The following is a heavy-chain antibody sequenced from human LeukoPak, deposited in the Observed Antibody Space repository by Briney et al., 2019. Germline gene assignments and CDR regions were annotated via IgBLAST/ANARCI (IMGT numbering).Heavy chain of an antibody. Sequence: PGGSLRLSCAASGFTFDDYAMHWVRQAPGKGLEWVSGISWNSGSIGYADSLKGRFTISRDNAKNSLYLQMNSLRAEDTALYYCAKDGYRYGPKNFDYWGQGTLVTVSS. CDR1: GFTFDDYA. V-gene: IGHV3-9*01. J-gene: IGHJ4*02. D-gene: IGHD5-18*01. CDR3: AKDGYRYGPKNFDY. CDR2: ISWNSGSI.